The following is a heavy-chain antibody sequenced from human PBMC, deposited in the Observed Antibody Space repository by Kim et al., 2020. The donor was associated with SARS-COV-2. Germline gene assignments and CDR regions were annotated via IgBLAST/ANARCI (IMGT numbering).Heavy chain of an antibody. CDR1: GVSITSHY. J-gene: IGHJ4*02. CDR2: VFHSGSA. D-gene: IGHD2-15*01. Sequence: SETLSLTCTVSGVSITSHYWTWIRQPPGKGLEWIGNVFHSGSANYNPSLKSRVTMSVDTSKNHLPLQLSSMTAADTAVYYLAREGYCDGGSFCFDYWGQGSLVTVSS. CDR3: AREGYCDGGSFCFDY. V-gene: IGHV4-59*11.